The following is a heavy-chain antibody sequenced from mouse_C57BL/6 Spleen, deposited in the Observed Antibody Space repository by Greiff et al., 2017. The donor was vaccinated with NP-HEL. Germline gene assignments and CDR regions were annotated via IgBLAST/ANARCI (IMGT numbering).Heavy chain of an antibody. Sequence: DVMLVESGGGLVQPGGSMKLSCVASGFTFSNYWMNWVRQSPEKGLEWVAQIRLKSDNYATHYAESVKGRFTISRDDSKSSVYLQMNNLRAEDTGIYYCTGAYYDYGGAWFAYWGQGTLVTVSA. J-gene: IGHJ3*01. CDR1: GFTFSNYW. CDR3: TGAYYDYGGAWFAY. D-gene: IGHD2-4*01. CDR2: IRLKSDNYAT. V-gene: IGHV6-3*01.